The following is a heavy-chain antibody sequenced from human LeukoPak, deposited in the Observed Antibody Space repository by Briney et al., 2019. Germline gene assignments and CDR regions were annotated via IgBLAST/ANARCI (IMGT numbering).Heavy chain of an antibody. CDR1: GFTFTNYW. V-gene: IGHV3-7*01. D-gene: IGHD3-9*01. J-gene: IGHJ4*02. CDR3: ASFETFEDD. Sequence: GGSLRLSCAATGFTFTNYWMSWFRQAPGKRLEWVANIKYDGGEKQYVDSVKGRFTISRDNAKNSLYLQMNSLRAEDTAVYYCASFETFEDDWGQGTLVTVSS. CDR2: IKYDGGEK.